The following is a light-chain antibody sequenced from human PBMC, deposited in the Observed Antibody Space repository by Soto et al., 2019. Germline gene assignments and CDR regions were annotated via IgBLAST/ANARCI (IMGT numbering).Light chain of an antibody. CDR1: QSVSSN. J-gene: IGKJ2*01. CDR2: GAS. CDR3: QQYNNWPYT. V-gene: IGKV3-15*01. Sequence: EIVMTQSPATLSVSPGERAALSCRASQSVSSNFAWYQQKPGQAPRLLIYGASTRATGIPARFSGSGSGTDFTLNISSLQSEDFAVYYCQQYNNWPYTFGQGTKLEIK.